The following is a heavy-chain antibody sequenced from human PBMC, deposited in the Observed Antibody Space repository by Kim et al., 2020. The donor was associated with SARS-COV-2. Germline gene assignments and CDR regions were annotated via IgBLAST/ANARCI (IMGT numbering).Heavy chain of an antibody. V-gene: IGHV4-59*01. CDR3: ARAVDTATNFDY. J-gene: IGHJ4*02. D-gene: IGHD5-18*01. Sequence: NYNPSLKSRVTISVDTSKNQFSLKLSSVTAADTAVYYCARAVDTATNFDYWGQGTLVTVSS.